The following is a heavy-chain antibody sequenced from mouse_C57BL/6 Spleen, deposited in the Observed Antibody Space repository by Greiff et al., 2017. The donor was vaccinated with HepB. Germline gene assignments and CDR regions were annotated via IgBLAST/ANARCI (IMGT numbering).Heavy chain of an antibody. Sequence: QVQLQQSGAELVKPGASVKISCKASGYAFSSYWMNWVKQRPGKGLEWIGQIYPGDGDTNYNGKFKGKATLTADKSSSTAYMQLSSLTSEDSAVYFCARYHDGYYPNYFDYWGQGTTLTVSS. V-gene: IGHV1-80*01. CDR1: GYAFSSYW. CDR2: IYPGDGDT. D-gene: IGHD2-3*01. J-gene: IGHJ2*01. CDR3: ARYHDGYYPNYFDY.